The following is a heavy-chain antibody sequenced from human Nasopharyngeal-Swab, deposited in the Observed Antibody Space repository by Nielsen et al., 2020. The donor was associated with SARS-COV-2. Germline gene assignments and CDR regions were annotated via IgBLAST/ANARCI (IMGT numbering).Heavy chain of an antibody. V-gene: IGHV3-21*06. CDR2: VSSTSTYI. CDR3: ARDPLSSWQAIGNWYFDL. D-gene: IGHD6-13*01. Sequence: GGSLRLSCAASGFTFSSYSMNWVRQAPGKGLEWVSSVSSTSTYIYYADSVKGRFTISRDNAKNSLYLLLNRLRAEDSAVYYCARDPLSSWQAIGNWYFDLWGRGTLVTVSS. CDR1: GFTFSSYS. J-gene: IGHJ2*01.